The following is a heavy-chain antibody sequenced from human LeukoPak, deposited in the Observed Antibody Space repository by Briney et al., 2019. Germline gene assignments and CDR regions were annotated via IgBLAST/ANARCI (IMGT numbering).Heavy chain of an antibody. V-gene: IGHV5-51*01. J-gene: IGHJ6*02. CDR1: GYSFTSYW. CDR2: IYPGDSDT. CDR3: ARSRWLPFLDYYYYYGMDV. Sequence: GESLEISCKGSGYSFTSYWIGWVRQMPGKGLEWMGIIYPGDSDTRYSPSFQGQVTISADKSISTAYLQWSSLKASDTAMYYCARSRWLPFLDYYYYYGMDVWGQGTTVTVSS. D-gene: IGHD3-22*01.